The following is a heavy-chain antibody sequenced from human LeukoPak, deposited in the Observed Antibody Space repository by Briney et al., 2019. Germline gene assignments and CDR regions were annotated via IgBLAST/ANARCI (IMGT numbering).Heavy chain of an antibody. J-gene: IGHJ6*02. V-gene: IGHV4-30-4*01. CDR1: GGSISSGDYY. CDR3: ARGSQRRRGMDV. D-gene: IGHD6-25*01. CDR2: IYYSGST. Sequence: SETLSLTCTVSGGSISSGDYYWRWIRQPPGKGLEWIGYIYYSGSTYYNPSLKSRVTISVDTSKNQFSLKLSSVTAADTAVYYCARGSQRRRGMDVWGQGTTVTVSS.